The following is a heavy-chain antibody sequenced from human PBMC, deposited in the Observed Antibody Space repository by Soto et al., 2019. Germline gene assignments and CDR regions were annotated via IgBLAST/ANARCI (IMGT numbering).Heavy chain of an antibody. CDR1: VGTFSSYT. D-gene: IGHD2-2*01. CDR3: AGPDCSSTSCYRGYYYGMDV. Sequence: QVQLVQSGAEVKKPGSSVKVSCKASVGTFSSYTISWVRQAPGQGLEWMGRIIPILGIANYAQKFQGRVTITADKSTSTAYMELSSLRSEDTAVYYCAGPDCSSTSCYRGYYYGMDVWGQGTTVTVSS. J-gene: IGHJ6*02. CDR2: IIPILGIA. V-gene: IGHV1-69*02.